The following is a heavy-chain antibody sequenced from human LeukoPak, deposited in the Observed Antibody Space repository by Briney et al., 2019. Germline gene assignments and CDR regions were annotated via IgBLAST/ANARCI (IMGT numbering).Heavy chain of an antibody. J-gene: IGHJ4*02. Sequence: GGSLRLSCAASGFTFSSYWMTWVRQAPGKGLEWVANIKQDGSKKNYVDSVKGRFTISRDNAKNSLYLQMNSLRAEDTAVYYCATPLDYYDSSGYHQGGDWGQGTLVTVSS. CDR3: ATPLDYYDSSGYHQGGD. CDR1: GFTFSSYW. V-gene: IGHV3-7*03. D-gene: IGHD3-22*01. CDR2: IKQDGSKK.